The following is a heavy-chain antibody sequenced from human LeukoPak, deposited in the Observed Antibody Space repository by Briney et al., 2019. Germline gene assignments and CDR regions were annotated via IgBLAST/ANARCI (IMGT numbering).Heavy chain of an antibody. V-gene: IGHV4-61*08. Sequence: SETLSLTCTVSGGSISSGDHYWSWIRQPPGKGLEWIGYIYYSGSTNYNPSLKSRVTISVDTSKNQFSLKLSSVTAADTAVYYCARDGVRGVIRWGQGTLVTVSS. CDR3: ARDGVRGVIR. CDR1: GGSISSGDHY. D-gene: IGHD3-10*01. CDR2: IYYSGST. J-gene: IGHJ4*02.